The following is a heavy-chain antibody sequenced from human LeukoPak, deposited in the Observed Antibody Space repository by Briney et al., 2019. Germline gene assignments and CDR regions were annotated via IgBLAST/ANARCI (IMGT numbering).Heavy chain of an antibody. CDR1: GYTFTSYD. Sequence: ASVKLSCKASGYTFTSYDMNWVRQATGPGLEWVGWMNPNSGNTGFAQKFQGRLTMTRNTSISTAYMELSSLKSEDTAVYYCASSSFVCYAAGMDVWGQGTTVSVSS. CDR3: ASSSFVCYAAGMDV. J-gene: IGHJ6*02. V-gene: IGHV1-8*01. CDR2: MNPNSGNT. D-gene: IGHD2-2*01.